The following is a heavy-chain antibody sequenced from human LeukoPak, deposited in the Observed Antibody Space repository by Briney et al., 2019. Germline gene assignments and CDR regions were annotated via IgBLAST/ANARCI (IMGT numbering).Heavy chain of an antibody. D-gene: IGHD3-10*01. J-gene: IGHJ4*02. CDR1: GFTFSSYA. Sequence: GGSLRLSCAASGFTFSSYAMHWVRQAPGKGLEWVAVISYDGSNKCYADSVKGRFTISRDNSKNTLYLQMNSLRAEDTAVYYCASLWFGELPFDYWGQGTLVTVSS. CDR2: ISYDGSNK. V-gene: IGHV3-30*04. CDR3: ASLWFGELPFDY.